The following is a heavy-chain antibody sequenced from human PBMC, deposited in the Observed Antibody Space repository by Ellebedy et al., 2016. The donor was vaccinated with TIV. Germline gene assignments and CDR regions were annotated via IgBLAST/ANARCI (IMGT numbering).Heavy chain of an antibody. CDR3: ARRWARGWYWGYFDS. Sequence: GESLKISCAASGFTFSGYWMHWVRQAPGKGLEWVSRIKGDGTDTDYADSVKGRFTISRDNAKDTLYLQMNRLRPEDTAVYYCARRWARGWYWGYFDSWGQGILVTVSS. CDR2: IKGDGTDT. V-gene: IGHV3-74*01. D-gene: IGHD6-19*01. J-gene: IGHJ4*02. CDR1: GFTFSGYW.